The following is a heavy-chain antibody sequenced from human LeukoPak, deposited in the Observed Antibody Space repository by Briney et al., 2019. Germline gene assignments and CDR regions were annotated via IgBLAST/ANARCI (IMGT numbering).Heavy chain of an antibody. CDR3: ARGYDEEPDY. CDR1: GFTFSSYS. CDR2: ISSSSSYI. V-gene: IGHV3-21*04. Sequence: PGGSLRLSCAASGFTFSSYSMNWVRQAPGKGLEWVSSISSSSSYIYYADSVKGRFTISRDNAKNSLYLQMSSLRAEDTALYHCARGYDEEPDYWGQGTLVTVSS. D-gene: IGHD3-16*01. J-gene: IGHJ4*02.